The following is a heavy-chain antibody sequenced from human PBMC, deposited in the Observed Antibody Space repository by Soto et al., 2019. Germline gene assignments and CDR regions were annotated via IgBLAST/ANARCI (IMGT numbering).Heavy chain of an antibody. D-gene: IGHD3-16*01. CDR3: VRDLGGLRYFDY. J-gene: IGHJ4*02. V-gene: IGHV3-33*01. Sequence: GGSLRLSCAASGFTFRNHGMHWVRQAPGKGLEWVAVIWYDGSNKYYADSVEGRFTISRDNSKNTLYLQMNSLRAEDTAVYYCVRDLGGLRYFDYWGQGTPVTVPS. CDR1: GFTFRNHG. CDR2: IWYDGSNK.